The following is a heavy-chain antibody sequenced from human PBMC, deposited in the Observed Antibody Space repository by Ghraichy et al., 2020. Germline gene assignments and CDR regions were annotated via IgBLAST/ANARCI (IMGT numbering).Heavy chain of an antibody. D-gene: IGHD6-19*01. CDR1: GFTFSSYA. V-gene: IGHV3-23*01. CDR3: AKDHGWRLDAFDI. J-gene: IGHJ3*02. Sequence: GGSLRLSCAASGFTFSSYAMSWVRQAPGKGLEWVSAISGSGGSTYYTDTVKGRFTISRDNSKNTLYLQMNSLRAEDTAVYYCAKDHGWRLDAFDIWGQGTMVTVSS. CDR2: ISGSGGST.